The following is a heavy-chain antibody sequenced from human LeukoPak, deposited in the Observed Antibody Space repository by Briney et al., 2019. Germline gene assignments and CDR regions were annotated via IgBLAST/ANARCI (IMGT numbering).Heavy chain of an antibody. CDR3: AREGAVVVAAIQDAFDI. V-gene: IGHV3-53*01. CDR1: GFTVISNS. D-gene: IGHD2-15*01. CDR2: IYSDNT. J-gene: IGHJ3*02. Sequence: PGGSLRLSCTVSGFTVISNSMSWVRQAPGKGLEWVSFIYSDNTHYSDSVKGRFTISRDNSKNTLYLQMNSLRAEDTAVYYCAREGAVVVAAIQDAFDIWGQGTMVTVSS.